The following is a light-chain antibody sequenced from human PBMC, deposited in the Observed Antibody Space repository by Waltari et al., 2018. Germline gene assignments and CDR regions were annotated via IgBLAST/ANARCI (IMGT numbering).Light chain of an antibody. CDR1: QSVSSY. CDR2: DAS. Sequence: EIVLTQSPATLSLSPGERVTLSCRASQSVSSYLDWYQQKPGQAPRLLIYDASNRATGIPARFSGSGSGTDFTLTISTLEPEDFAIYYCQQRNSWPPTFGQGTKVEIK. CDR3: QQRNSWPPT. J-gene: IGKJ1*01. V-gene: IGKV3-11*01.